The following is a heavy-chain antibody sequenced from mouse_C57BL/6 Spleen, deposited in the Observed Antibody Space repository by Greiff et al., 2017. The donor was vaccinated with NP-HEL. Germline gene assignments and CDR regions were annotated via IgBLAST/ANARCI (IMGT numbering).Heavy chain of an antibody. CDR2: ISYDGSN. V-gene: IGHV3-6*01. J-gene: IGHJ2*01. D-gene: IGHD4-1*01. CDR3: ARAGTGAYFDY. Sequence: EVQLQESGPGLVKPSPSLSLTCSATGYSITSGYYWNWIRQFPGNKLEWMGYISYDGSNNYNPSLKNRISITRDTSKNQSFLKLNSVTTEDTATYYCARAGTGAYFDYWGQGTTLTVSS. CDR1: GYSITSGYY.